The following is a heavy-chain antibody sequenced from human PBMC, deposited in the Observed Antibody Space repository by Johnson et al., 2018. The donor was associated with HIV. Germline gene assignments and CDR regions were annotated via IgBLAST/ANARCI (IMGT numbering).Heavy chain of an antibody. CDR1: GFTFSDYY. V-gene: IGHV3-30*03. CDR2: ISYDGSNK. CDR3: ARGGLGYQNIHDPFDI. Sequence: QVQLVESGGGLVKPGGSLRLSCAASGFTFSDYYMSWIRQAPGKGLEWVAVISYDGSNKYYADSVTGRFTISRDNTKNSQYLQMNSLRAEDTALYDFARGGLGYQNIHDPFDIWGQGTMVTVSS. D-gene: IGHD3-16*02. J-gene: IGHJ3*02.